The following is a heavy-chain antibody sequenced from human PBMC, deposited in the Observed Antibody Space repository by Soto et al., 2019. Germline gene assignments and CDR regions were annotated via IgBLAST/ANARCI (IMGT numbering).Heavy chain of an antibody. V-gene: IGHV1-69*01. J-gene: IGHJ5*02. CDR1: GDTFSTYV. CDR3: ARLGHRSWFDP. Sequence: QVQLVQSGAEVKKPGSSVKVSCKASGDTFSTYVISWVRQAPGQGLEWMGDILPMFDSPNYAQKFQGRVTITADESKSTAYVELNSLRSEDTAVYYCARLGHRSWFDPWGQGTLVTVSS. CDR2: ILPMFDSP.